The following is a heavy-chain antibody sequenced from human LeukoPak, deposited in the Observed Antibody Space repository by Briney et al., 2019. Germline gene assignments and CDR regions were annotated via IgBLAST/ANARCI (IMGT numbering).Heavy chain of an antibody. J-gene: IGHJ4*02. CDR3: AKDQSRVGASDPFDY. Sequence: PGGSLRLSCAASGFTFSTYNMNWVRQAPGKGLEWVSSISGSGATTYYADSVKGRFTISRDNSNNTLYLQMNSLRAEDTAVYYCAKDQSRVGASDPFDYWGQGVLVTVSS. CDR2: ISGSGATT. D-gene: IGHD1-26*01. CDR1: GFTFSTYN. V-gene: IGHV3-23*01.